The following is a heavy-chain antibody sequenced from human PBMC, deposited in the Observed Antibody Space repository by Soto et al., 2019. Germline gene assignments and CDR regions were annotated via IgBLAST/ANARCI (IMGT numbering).Heavy chain of an antibody. CDR1: GGSISSGGYY. Sequence: QVQLQESGPGLVKPSQTLSLTRTVSGGSISSGGYYWSWIRQHPGKGLEWIGDIYYSGSTYYNPSLKSRVTISVDTSKNQFSLKLSSVTAADTAVYYCARDWGRDGCFDYWGQGTLVTVSS. V-gene: IGHV4-31*03. D-gene: IGHD3-16*01. CDR2: IYYSGST. J-gene: IGHJ4*02. CDR3: ARDWGRDGCFDY.